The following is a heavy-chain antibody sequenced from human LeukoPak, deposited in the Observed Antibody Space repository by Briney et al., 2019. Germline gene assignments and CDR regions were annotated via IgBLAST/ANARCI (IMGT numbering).Heavy chain of an antibody. CDR1: GFIFGSYA. CDR3: AKDPPYYYDSSGPPYYFDY. CDR2: ISGSGGST. V-gene: IGHV3-23*01. J-gene: IGHJ4*02. Sequence: GGSLRLSCAASGFIFGSYAMSWVRQAPGKGLEWVSAISGSGGSTYYADSVKGRFTISRDNSKNTLYLQMNSLRAEDTAVYYCAKDPPYYYDSSGPPYYFDYWGQGTLVTVSS. D-gene: IGHD3-22*01.